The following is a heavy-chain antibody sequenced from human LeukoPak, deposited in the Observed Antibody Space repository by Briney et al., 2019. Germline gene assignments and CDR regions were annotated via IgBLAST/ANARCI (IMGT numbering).Heavy chain of an antibody. CDR1: GYTFTSYG. V-gene: IGHV3-15*01. D-gene: IGHD3-10*01. Sequence: SCKASGYTFTSYGISWVRQAPGKGLEWVGRIKSKTDGGTTDYAAPVKGRFTISRDDSKNTLYLQMNSLKTEDTAVYYCTTDHMVRGVIGTYWGQGTLVTVSS. CDR3: TTDHMVRGVIGTY. J-gene: IGHJ4*02. CDR2: IKSKTDGGTT.